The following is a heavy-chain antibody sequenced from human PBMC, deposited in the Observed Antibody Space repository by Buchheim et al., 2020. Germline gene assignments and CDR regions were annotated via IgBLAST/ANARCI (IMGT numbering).Heavy chain of an antibody. CDR1: GFTFSTYG. CDR2: ISYDGGLK. V-gene: IGHV3-30*18. CDR3: AKEYTMYSSGWYFDL. J-gene: IGHJ4*02. D-gene: IGHD6-19*01. Sequence: VQLVESGGGLVQPGGSLRLSCEASGFTFSTYGMSWVRQAPGKGLEWVAIISYDGGLKFCADSVKGRFTISRDNAINTLYLQMDSLRVEDMAVYYCAKEYTMYSSGWYFDLWGQGTL.